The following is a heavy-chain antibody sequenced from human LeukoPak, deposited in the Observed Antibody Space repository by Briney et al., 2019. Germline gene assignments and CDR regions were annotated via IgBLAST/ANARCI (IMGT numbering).Heavy chain of an antibody. D-gene: IGHD6-13*01. CDR3: ASDHAVAAAGRYYYYGMDV. CDR2: INPSGGST. J-gene: IGHJ6*02. CDR1: GYTFTTYY. Sequence: ASVKVSCKASGYTFTTYYMHWVRQAPGQGLEWMGIINPSGGSTSYAQKFQGRVTMTRDTSTSTVYMELSSLRSEDTAVYYCASDHAVAAAGRYYYYGMDVWGQGTTVTVSS. V-gene: IGHV1-46*01.